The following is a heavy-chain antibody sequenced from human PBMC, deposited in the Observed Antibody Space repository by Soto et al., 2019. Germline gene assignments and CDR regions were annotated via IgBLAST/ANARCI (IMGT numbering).Heavy chain of an antibody. Sequence: SETLSLTCTVSGGSISSHYWSWIRQPPGKGLEWIGYFYYTGSTNYNPSLRSRVTMSEDTSKKQLSLRLSSVTAADTAVYYCATLPPRIVVVMTDLPTWGQGTLVTVSS. CDR3: ATLPPRIVVVMTDLPT. J-gene: IGHJ5*02. D-gene: IGHD2-15*01. CDR2: FYYTGST. CDR1: GGSISSHY. V-gene: IGHV4-59*11.